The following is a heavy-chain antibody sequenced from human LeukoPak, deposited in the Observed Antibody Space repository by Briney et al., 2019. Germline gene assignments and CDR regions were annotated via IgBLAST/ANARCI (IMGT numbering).Heavy chain of an antibody. CDR1: GGSISSGGYY. CDR2: IYYSGST. J-gene: IGHJ4*02. Sequence: SETLSLTCTVSGGSISSGGYYWSWIRQHPGKGLEWIGYIYYSGSTYYNPSLKSRVTISVDTSKNQFSLKLSSVTAADTAVYYCARVTYGSGSYYRYWGQGTLVTVSS. CDR3: ARVTYGSGSYYRY. V-gene: IGHV4-31*03. D-gene: IGHD3-10*01.